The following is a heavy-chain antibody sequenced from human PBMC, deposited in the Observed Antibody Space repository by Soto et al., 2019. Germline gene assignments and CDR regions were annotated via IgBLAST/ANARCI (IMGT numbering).Heavy chain of an antibody. CDR1: GFTFSSYG. J-gene: IGHJ4*02. D-gene: IGHD1-26*01. V-gene: IGHV3-30*18. Sequence: GGSLRLSCAASGFTFSSYGMHWVRQAPGKGLEWVAVISYDGSSQHYADSVKGRFTISRDNSKNTLYVQMKSLRAEDTAVYYCAKDGGWELPRGRGSDYWGQGTLVTVSS. CDR3: AKDGGWELPRGRGSDY. CDR2: ISYDGSSQ.